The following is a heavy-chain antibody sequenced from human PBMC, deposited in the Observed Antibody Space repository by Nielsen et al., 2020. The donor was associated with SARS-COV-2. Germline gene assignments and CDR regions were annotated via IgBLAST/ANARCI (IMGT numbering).Heavy chain of an antibody. Sequence: SETLSLTCTVSGGSISSSSYYWGWIRQPPGKGLEWIGEINHSGSTNYNPSLKSRVTISVDTSKNQFSLKLSSVTAADTAVYYCARLTYYYDSSGSPRLDAFDIWGQGTMVTVS. J-gene: IGHJ3*02. D-gene: IGHD3-22*01. CDR1: GGSISSSSYY. CDR2: INHSGST. V-gene: IGHV4-39*01. CDR3: ARLTYYYDSSGSPRLDAFDI.